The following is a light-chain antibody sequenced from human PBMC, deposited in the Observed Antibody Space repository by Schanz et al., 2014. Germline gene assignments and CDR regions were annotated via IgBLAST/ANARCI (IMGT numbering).Light chain of an antibody. Sequence: QSALTQPASVSGSPGQSITISCTGTSSDVGGYNFVSWYQQHPGKAPKLMIHDVSNRPSGVSNRFSGSKSGNTASLTISGLQAEDEADYYCSSYAGSNNLVFGGGTKLTV. CDR2: DVS. CDR3: SSYAGSNNLV. V-gene: IGLV2-14*01. J-gene: IGLJ3*02. CDR1: SSDVGGYNF.